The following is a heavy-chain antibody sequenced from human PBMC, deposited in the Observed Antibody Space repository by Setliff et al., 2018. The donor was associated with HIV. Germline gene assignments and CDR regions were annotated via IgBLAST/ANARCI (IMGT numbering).Heavy chain of an antibody. Sequence: SVKVSCKASGGTFSAYAVNWVRQAPGQGLEWMGRIISILGTPNYSHKSQGRVTITADKSTTTTYMELSSLRSDDTAIYYCARDFHVLGYCSADSCPYDASDVWGQGTMVTVSS. CDR3: ARDFHVLGYCSADSCPYDASDV. CDR1: GGTFSAYA. J-gene: IGHJ3*01. D-gene: IGHD2-15*01. V-gene: IGHV1-69*04. CDR2: IISILGTP.